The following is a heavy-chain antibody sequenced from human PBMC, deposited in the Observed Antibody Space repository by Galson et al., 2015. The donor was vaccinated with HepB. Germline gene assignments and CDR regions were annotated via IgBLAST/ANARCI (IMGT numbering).Heavy chain of an antibody. Sequence: TLSLTCIVSGGSISRGDYSWRWIRQPPGKGLEWIGYIHYTGSTSYTPSLESRVTISVDTSKNQFSLKMSSVTAADTAVYYCARVGYGYLFDYWGQGTLVTVSS. CDR2: IHYTGST. CDR1: GGSISRGDYS. D-gene: IGHD5-18*01. CDR3: ARVGYGYLFDY. V-gene: IGHV4-30-4*07. J-gene: IGHJ4*02.